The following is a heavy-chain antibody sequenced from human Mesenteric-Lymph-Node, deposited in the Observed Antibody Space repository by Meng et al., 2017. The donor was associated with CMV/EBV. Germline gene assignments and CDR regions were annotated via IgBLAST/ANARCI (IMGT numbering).Heavy chain of an antibody. CDR2: VYYSGST. V-gene: IGHV4-30-4*01. J-gene: IGHJ3*02. Sequence: SETLSLTCTVSGGSISSGDYYWTWIRQPPGKGLEWIGYVYYSGSTYYNPSLKSRVTISVDTSKNQFSLKLSSVTAADTAVYYCARIRGLDAFDIWGQGTMVTVSS. CDR3: ARIRGLDAFDI. CDR1: GGSISSGDYY. D-gene: IGHD3-3*01.